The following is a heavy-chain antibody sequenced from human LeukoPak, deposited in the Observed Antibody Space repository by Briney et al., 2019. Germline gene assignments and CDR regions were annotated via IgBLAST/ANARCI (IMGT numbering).Heavy chain of an antibody. J-gene: IGHJ4*02. CDR3: ARQGGNYDY. V-gene: IGHV3-11*03. Sequence: GGSLRLSCAASGFTFSDYYMTWIRQAPGKGLEWVSYISSSSTDTNSADSVKGRSTIYGDNAKNSLYLQMNSLRAEDTAGYYCARQGGNYDYWGQGTLVTV. CDR1: GFTFSDYY. CDR2: ISSSSTDT. D-gene: IGHD1-26*01.